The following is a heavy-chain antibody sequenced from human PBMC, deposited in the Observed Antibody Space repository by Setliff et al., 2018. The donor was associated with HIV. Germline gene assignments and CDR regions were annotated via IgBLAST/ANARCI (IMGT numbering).Heavy chain of an antibody. D-gene: IGHD3-22*01. J-gene: IGHJ6*03. Sequence: KPSETLSLTCTVSGGSISSSYWSWIRQPPGKGLEWIGYIYYSGSTNYNPSLKSRVTISVDTSKNQFSLKLSSATAADTAVYYCARARTPYYYDSSAYYFNYYYMDVWGKGTTVTVS. CDR3: ARARTPYYYDSSAYYFNYYYMDV. CDR2: IYYSGST. V-gene: IGHV4-59*01. CDR1: GGSISSSY.